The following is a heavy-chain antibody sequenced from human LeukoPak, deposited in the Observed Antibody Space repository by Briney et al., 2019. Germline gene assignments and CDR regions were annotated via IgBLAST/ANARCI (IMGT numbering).Heavy chain of an antibody. Sequence: ASVKVSCKASGYTFTGYYMHWVRQAPGQGLEWMGWINPNSGGTNYAQKFQGRVTMTRDTSISTAYMELSRLRSDDTAVYYCAVTTHYSGNFGYYFDYWGQGTLVTVSS. J-gene: IGHJ4*02. CDR2: INPNSGGT. D-gene: IGHD4-23*01. V-gene: IGHV1-2*02. CDR1: GYTFTGYY. CDR3: AVTTHYSGNFGYYFDY.